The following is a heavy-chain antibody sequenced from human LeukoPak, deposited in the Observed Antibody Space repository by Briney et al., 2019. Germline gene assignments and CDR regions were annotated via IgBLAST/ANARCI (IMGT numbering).Heavy chain of an antibody. CDR1: GFTFSSYA. V-gene: IGHV3-23*01. Sequence: GGSLRLSCAASGFTFSSYAMSWVRQAPGKGLEWVSAISGSGGSTYYADSVKGRFTISRDNSKNTLYLQMNSLRAEDTAVYYCSKGFCCSCYLICYWGQGTLVTVSP. D-gene: IGHD2-15*01. CDR2: ISGSGGST. J-gene: IGHJ4*02. CDR3: SKGFCCSCYLICY.